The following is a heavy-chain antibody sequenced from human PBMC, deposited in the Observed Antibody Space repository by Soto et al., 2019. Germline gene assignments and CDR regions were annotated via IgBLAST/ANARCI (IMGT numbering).Heavy chain of an antibody. CDR1: DGSISSLGCH. Sequence: SLTYSVSDGSISSLGCHCSWINKHPGKGLEWIGYIYYSGSTYYNPSLKSRVTISVDTSKNQFSLKLSSVTAADTSVYYCARSSGYDYPRLDYWGQGTLVTGS. CDR2: IYYSGST. V-gene: IGHV4-31*03. J-gene: IGHJ4*02. CDR3: ARSSGYDYPRLDY. D-gene: IGHD5-12*01.